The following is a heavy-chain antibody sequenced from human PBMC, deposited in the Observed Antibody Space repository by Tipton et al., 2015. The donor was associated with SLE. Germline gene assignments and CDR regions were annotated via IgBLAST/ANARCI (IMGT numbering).Heavy chain of an antibody. CDR3: ARGPAADVGV. Sequence: TLSLTCAVYGGSFSGYYWSWIRQPPGKGLEWIGEINHSGSTNYNPPLKSRVTISVDTSKNQFSLKLSSVTAADTAVYYCARGPAADVGVWGQGTTVTVSS. CDR2: INHSGST. D-gene: IGHD6-13*01. J-gene: IGHJ6*02. CDR1: GGSFSGYY. V-gene: IGHV4-34*01.